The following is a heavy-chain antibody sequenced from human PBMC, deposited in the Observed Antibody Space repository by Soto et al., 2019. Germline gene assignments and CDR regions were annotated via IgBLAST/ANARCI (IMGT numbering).Heavy chain of an antibody. CDR3: VNDRTISGTSGLGP. J-gene: IGHJ5*02. Sequence: PGGTLRLSCAATGFTFRNYAMHWVRQAPGKGLEYVSGISSTAVTREYADSVKGRFNISRDNSKNTVYLQMRSLRREDTAMYYCVNDRTISGTSGLGPWGQGTLVTVSS. CDR2: ISSTAVTR. V-gene: IGHV3-64D*06. CDR1: GFTFRNYA. D-gene: IGHD1-20*01.